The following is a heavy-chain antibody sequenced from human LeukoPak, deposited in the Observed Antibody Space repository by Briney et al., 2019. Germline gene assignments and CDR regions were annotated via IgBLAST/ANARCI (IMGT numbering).Heavy chain of an antibody. Sequence: SQTLSLTCTVSGGSISSGGYYWSWIRQPPGKGLEWIGYIYYSGSTNYNPSLKSRVTISVDTSKNQFSLKLSSVTAADTAVYYCAGRDGYNLSWFDPWGQGTLVTVSS. D-gene: IGHD5-24*01. CDR2: IYYSGST. CDR3: AGRDGYNLSWFDP. V-gene: IGHV4-61*08. J-gene: IGHJ5*02. CDR1: GGSISSGGYY.